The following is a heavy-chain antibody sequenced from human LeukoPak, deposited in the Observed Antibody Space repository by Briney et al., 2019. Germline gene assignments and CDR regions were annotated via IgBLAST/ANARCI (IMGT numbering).Heavy chain of an antibody. V-gene: IGHV2-5*02. Sequence: SGPTLVKPTQTLTLTCNVSGVALGTSGVGVGWIRQPPGKALEWLAVIYWDGDKRYSPSLKTRLTITNDLSKNQVVLRMTTMDPVDTATYYCAHRRWEFRGAFDSWGQGALVTVSS. CDR3: AHRRWEFRGAFDS. D-gene: IGHD5-24*01. CDR2: IYWDGDK. J-gene: IGHJ4*02. CDR1: GVALGTSGVG.